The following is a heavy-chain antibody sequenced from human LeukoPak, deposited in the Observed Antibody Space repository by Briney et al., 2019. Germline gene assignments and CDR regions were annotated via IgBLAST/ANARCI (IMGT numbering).Heavy chain of an antibody. D-gene: IGHD1-26*01. CDR2: ISSSSSTI. CDR1: GFPFSSYS. J-gene: IGHJ4*02. CDR3: ARDSVGATGRFFDY. Sequence: QPGGSLDLSCAASGFPFSSYSMNWVRQAPGKGLEWVSYISSSSSTIYYADSVKGRFTISKDKAKNSLYLQMNSLRAEDTAVYSCARDSVGATGRFFDYWGQGTLVTVSS. V-gene: IGHV3-48*01.